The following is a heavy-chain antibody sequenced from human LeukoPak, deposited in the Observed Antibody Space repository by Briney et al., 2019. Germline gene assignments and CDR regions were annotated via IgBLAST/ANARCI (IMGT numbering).Heavy chain of an antibody. V-gene: IGHV1-46*01. D-gene: IGHD2-8*02. CDR3: AGGDEGGYCTGGVCYLDAFDI. J-gene: IGHJ3*02. CDR2: INPSGGST. CDR1: GYTFTSYY. Sequence: ASVKVSCKASGYTFTSYYMHWVRQAPGQGLEWMGIINPSGGSTSYAQKFQGRVTMTRDTSTSTVYMELSSLRSEDTVVYCCAGGDEGGYCTGGVCYLDAFDIWGQGTMVTVSS.